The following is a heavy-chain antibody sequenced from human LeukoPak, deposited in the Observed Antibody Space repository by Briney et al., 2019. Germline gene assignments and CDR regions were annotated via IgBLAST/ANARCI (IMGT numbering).Heavy chain of an antibody. J-gene: IGHJ4*02. CDR2: MNPNSGNT. Sequence: GASVKVSCKASGYTSTSHDINWVRQATGQGLEWMGWMNPNSGNTGYAQKFQGRVTMTRDTSTSTVYMELNSLRSEDTAVYFCARDDNLAKNTMIQGYWGQGTLVTVSS. D-gene: IGHD3-22*01. V-gene: IGHV1-8*02. CDR3: ARDDNLAKNTMIQGY. CDR1: GYTSTSHD.